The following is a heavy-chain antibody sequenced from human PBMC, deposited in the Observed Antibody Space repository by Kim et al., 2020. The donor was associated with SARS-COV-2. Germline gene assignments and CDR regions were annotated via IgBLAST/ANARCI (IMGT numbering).Heavy chain of an antibody. Sequence: SVKVSCKASGGTFSSYAISWVRQAPGQGLEWMGRIIPILGIANYAQKFQGRVTITADKSTSTAYMELSSLRSEDTAVYYCAREGICSSTSCYLFGMDVWGQGTTVTVSS. V-gene: IGHV1-69*04. CDR1: GGTFSSYA. D-gene: IGHD2-2*01. CDR2: IIPILGIA. J-gene: IGHJ6*02. CDR3: AREGICSSTSCYLFGMDV.